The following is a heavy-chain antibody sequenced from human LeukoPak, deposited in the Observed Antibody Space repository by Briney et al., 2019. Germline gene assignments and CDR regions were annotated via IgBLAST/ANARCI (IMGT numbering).Heavy chain of an antibody. V-gene: IGHV4-4*02. J-gene: IGHJ4*02. D-gene: IGHD3-10*01. CDR3: ARGRWRGLLWFGELLEQNYFDY. CDR1: GGSIFSSNW. CDR2: IFHSGST. Sequence: SETLSLTCAVSGGSIFSSNWWSWVRQLPGKGLGWIGQIFHSGSTSYSPSLKSRVTISVEKSKNQFSLKLTSVTAADTAVCYCARGRWRGLLWFGELLEQNYFDYWGQGTLVTVSS.